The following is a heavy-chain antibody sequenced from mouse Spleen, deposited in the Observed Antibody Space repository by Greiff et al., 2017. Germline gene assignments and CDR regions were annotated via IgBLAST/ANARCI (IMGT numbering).Heavy chain of an antibody. Sequence: EVQLQQSGGGLVQPGGSRKLSCAASGFTFSSFGMHWVRQAPEKGLEWVAYISSGSSTIYYADTVKGRFTISRDNPKNTLFLQMTSLRSEDTAMYYCAMGGNYPWAMDYWGQGTSVTVSS. CDR1: GFTFSSFG. J-gene: IGHJ4*01. CDR2: ISSGSSTI. V-gene: IGHV5-17*02. CDR3: AMGGNYPWAMDY. D-gene: IGHD2-1*01.